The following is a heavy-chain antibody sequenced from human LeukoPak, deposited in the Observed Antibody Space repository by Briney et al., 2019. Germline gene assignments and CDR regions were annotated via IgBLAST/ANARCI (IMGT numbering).Heavy chain of an antibody. Sequence: GRSLRLSCAASGFTFNGYGMHWARQAPGKGLEWVAVIFPDGSKDNYADPVKGRFTISRDNSKNTLYLQMNSLRIEDTAVYYCARARGLDHWGQGTQVTVSS. V-gene: IGHV3-30*19. CDR2: IFPDGSKD. CDR1: GFTFNGYG. CDR3: ARARGLDH. D-gene: IGHD3-10*01. J-gene: IGHJ4*02.